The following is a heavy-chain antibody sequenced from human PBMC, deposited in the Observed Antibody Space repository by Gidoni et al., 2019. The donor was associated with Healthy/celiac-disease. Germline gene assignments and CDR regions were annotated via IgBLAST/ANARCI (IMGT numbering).Heavy chain of an antibody. D-gene: IGHD3-9*01. J-gene: IGHJ5*02. Sequence: QVQLVQSGAEVKKPGASVKVSCKASGYTFTGYYMHWVRQAPGQGLEWMGWINPNSGGTNYAQKFQGRVTMTRDTSISTAYMELSRLRSDDTAVYYCARVGRTGDILTGSNWFDPWGQGTLVTVSS. CDR2: INPNSGGT. CDR1: GYTFTGYY. V-gene: IGHV1-2*02. CDR3: ARVGRTGDILTGSNWFDP.